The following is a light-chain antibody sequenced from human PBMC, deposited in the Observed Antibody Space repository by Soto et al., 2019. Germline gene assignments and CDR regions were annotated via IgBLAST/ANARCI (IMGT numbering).Light chain of an antibody. CDR2: EVS. Sequence: QSALTQPASMSGSPGQSITISCTGTSSDIGNYNYVSWYQQHPGKAPKLMIYEVSDRPSGISNRFFGSKSGSTASLTISGLQAEDEADYYCSSLTTRFTYVFGTGTKLTVL. CDR1: SSDIGNYNY. V-gene: IGLV2-14*01. J-gene: IGLJ1*01. CDR3: SSLTTRFTYV.